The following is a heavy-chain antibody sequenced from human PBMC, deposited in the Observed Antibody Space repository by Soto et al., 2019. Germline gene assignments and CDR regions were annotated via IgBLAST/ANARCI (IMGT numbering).Heavy chain of an antibody. D-gene: IGHD2-21*01. CDR2: IMYDGNTE. CDR3: TRPTCDGGNCYFAN. J-gene: IGHJ4*02. V-gene: IGHV3-30-3*01. CDR1: GFVFGSYA. Sequence: SCAASGFVFGSYAMHWVRQAPGKGLEWVAVIMYDGNTEYYADSVKGRFTLSRDNSKNILSVQMNSLRAEDTAVYYCTRPTCDGGNCYFANWGRGTLVTVSS.